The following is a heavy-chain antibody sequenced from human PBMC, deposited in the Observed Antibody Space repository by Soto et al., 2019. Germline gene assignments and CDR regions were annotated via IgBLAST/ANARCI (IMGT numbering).Heavy chain of an antibody. V-gene: IGHV4-39*01. Sequence: SETLSLTCTVSGGSISSSSYYWGWIRQPPGKGLEWIGSIYYSGSTYYNPSLKSRVTISVDTSKNQFSLKLSSVTAADTAVYYCARRGAAAGDYYCYYGMDVWGQGTTVTVSS. J-gene: IGHJ6*02. CDR1: GGSISSSSYY. CDR2: IYYSGST. CDR3: ARRGAAAGDYYCYYGMDV. D-gene: IGHD6-13*01.